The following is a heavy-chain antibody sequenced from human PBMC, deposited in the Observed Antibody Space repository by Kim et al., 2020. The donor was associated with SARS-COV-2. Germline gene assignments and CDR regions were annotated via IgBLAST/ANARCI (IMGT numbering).Heavy chain of an antibody. V-gene: IGHV3-7*04. J-gene: IGHJ5*01. D-gene: IGHD3-10*01. CDR2: EGREK. CDR3: ARGRGVDS. Sequence: EGREKSSLDSVKGRFTLSRDSAKNILYLQMNSMGVEDTAVYYCARGRGVDSWDQGTLLTVSA.